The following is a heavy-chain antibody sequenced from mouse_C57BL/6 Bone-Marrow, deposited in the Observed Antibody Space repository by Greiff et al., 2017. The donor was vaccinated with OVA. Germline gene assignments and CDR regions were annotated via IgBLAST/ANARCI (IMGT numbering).Heavy chain of an antibody. Sequence: VQLQQSGAELVRPGASVKLSCTASGFNIKDYYMHWVKQRPEQGLEWIGRIDPEDGDTEYAPKFQGKATMTAETSSNTAYLQLSSLTSEDTAVYYCTTCGYSSFAYWGQGTLVTVSA. D-gene: IGHD2-3*01. J-gene: IGHJ3*01. V-gene: IGHV14-1*01. CDR2: IDPEDGDT. CDR1: GFNIKDYY. CDR3: TTCGYSSFAY.